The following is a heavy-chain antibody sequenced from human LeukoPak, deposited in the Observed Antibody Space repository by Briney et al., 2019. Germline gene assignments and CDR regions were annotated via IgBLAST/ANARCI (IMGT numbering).Heavy chain of an antibody. CDR1: SDSVSNNRAS. V-gene: IGHV6-1*01. CDR3: VRIRGLGLFDY. J-gene: IGHJ4*02. D-gene: IGHD3-3*02. Sequence: ASQTLSLTCAISSDSVSNNRASWGWIRQSPSRGLEWLGRTYYRSQWFDDYRPSVRSRITINTDTSKNQFSLQMNSVTPEDAAVYYCVRIRGLGLFDYWGQGTLVTVSS. CDR2: TYYRSQWFD.